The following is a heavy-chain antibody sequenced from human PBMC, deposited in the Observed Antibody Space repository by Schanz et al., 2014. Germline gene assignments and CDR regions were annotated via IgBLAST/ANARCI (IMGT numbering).Heavy chain of an antibody. D-gene: IGHD3-10*01. J-gene: IGHJ4*02. V-gene: IGHV3-48*01. Sequence: EAHLVESGGGLVKPGGSLRLSCAASGITFSSHSFNWVRQAPGKGLEWISYITYNGGTIYYADSVKGRFTISRDNAKNSLYLEMNSLRPEDTAVYYCAKYRGYYRVSGSYRELEYWGQGTLVTVSS. CDR1: GITFSSHS. CDR3: AKYRGYYRVSGSYRELEY. CDR2: ITYNGGTI.